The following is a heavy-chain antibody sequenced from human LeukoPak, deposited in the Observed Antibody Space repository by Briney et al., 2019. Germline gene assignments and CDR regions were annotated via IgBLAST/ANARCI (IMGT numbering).Heavy chain of an antibody. Sequence: GGSLRLSCAASGFTFSSYGMHWVRQAPGKGLEWVAVISYDGSNKYYADSVKGRFTISRDNSKNTLYLQMNSLRAEDTAVYYSTRTPYYYYYGMGVWGQGTTVTVSS. V-gene: IGHV3-30*03. CDR2: ISYDGSNK. D-gene: IGHD2-2*01. CDR3: TRTPYYYYYGMGV. J-gene: IGHJ6*02. CDR1: GFTFSSYG.